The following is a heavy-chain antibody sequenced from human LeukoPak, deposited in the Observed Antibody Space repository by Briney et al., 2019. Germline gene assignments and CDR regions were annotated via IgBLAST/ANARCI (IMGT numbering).Heavy chain of an antibody. D-gene: IGHD5-24*01. V-gene: IGHV3-30*02. CDR1: GFTFSSYG. Sequence: GGSLRLSCAASGFTFSSYGMHWVRQAPGKGLEWVAFIRYDGSNKYYADSVKGRFTISRDNSKNTLYLQMNSLRAADTAVYYCARFVEMATISTPDMDVWGKGTTVTISS. J-gene: IGHJ6*03. CDR3: ARFVEMATISTPDMDV. CDR2: IRYDGSNK.